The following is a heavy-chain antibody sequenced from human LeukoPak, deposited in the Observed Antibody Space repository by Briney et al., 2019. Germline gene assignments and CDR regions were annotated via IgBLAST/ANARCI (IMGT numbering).Heavy chain of an antibody. Sequence: SETLSLTCAVYGESFSGYYWSWIRQPPGKGLEWIGEINHSGSTNYNPSLKSRVTISVDTSKNQFSLKLSSVTAADTAVYYCARPDYGGNPSHFDYWGQGTLVTVSS. V-gene: IGHV4-34*01. J-gene: IGHJ4*02. D-gene: IGHD4-17*01. CDR2: INHSGST. CDR1: GESFSGYY. CDR3: ARPDYGGNPSHFDY.